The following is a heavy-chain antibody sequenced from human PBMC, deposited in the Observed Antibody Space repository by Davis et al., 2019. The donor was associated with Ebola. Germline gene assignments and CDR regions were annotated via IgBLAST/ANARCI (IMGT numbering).Heavy chain of an antibody. Sequence: GGSLRLPCAAPGFTFSGAAMHWVRLAPGKGLEWVGRIRSKVNSYATAYAASVIGRFTISRDDSKNTAYLQINSLTTEDTAVYYCTSTLDVDYMDYWGEGTLVTVSS. CDR3: TSTLDVDYMDY. CDR2: IRSKVNSYAT. V-gene: IGHV3-73*01. D-gene: IGHD3-16*01. CDR1: GFTFSGAA. J-gene: IGHJ4*02.